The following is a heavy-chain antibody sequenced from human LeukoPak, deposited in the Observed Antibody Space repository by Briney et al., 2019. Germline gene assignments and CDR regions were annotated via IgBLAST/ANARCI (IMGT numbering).Heavy chain of an antibody. Sequence: PGGSLRLSCAASGFTFSSYSMNWVRQAPGKGLEWVSSISSSSSYIYYADSVKGRFTISRDNAKNSLYLQMNSLRAEDTAVYYCARLNKGYYDSSGYYWDLNWFDPWGQGTLVTVSS. D-gene: IGHD3-22*01. CDR2: ISSSSSYI. CDR3: ARLNKGYYDSSGYYWDLNWFDP. J-gene: IGHJ5*02. CDR1: GFTFSSYS. V-gene: IGHV3-21*01.